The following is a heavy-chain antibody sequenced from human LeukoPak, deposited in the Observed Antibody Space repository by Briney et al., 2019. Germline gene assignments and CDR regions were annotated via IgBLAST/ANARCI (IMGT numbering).Heavy chain of an antibody. CDR2: IKQDGSEK. V-gene: IGHV3-7*04. Sequence: AGGSLRLSCAASGFTFSNCWMTWVRQAPGKGLEWVANIKQDGSEKYYVDSVKGRFTISRDNTKNSLYLEMNSLRVEDTAVYYCARSMGLDYWGQGTLVTVSS. CDR1: GFTFSNCW. J-gene: IGHJ4*02. D-gene: IGHD1-26*01. CDR3: ARSMGLDY.